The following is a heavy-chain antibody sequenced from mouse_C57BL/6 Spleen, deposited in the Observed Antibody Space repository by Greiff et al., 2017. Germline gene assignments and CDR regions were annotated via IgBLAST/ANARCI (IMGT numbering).Heavy chain of an antibody. CDR3: AREEWLLRGADFDY. V-gene: IGHV1-72*01. CDR2: IDPNSGGT. CDR1: GYTFTSYW. Sequence: QVQLQQPGAELVKPGASVKLSCKASGYTFTSYWMHWVQQRPGRGLEWIGRIDPNSGGTKYNEKFKSKATLTVDKPSSTAYMQLSSLTSEDSAVYYCAREEWLLRGADFDYWGQGTTLTVSS. J-gene: IGHJ2*01. D-gene: IGHD2-3*01.